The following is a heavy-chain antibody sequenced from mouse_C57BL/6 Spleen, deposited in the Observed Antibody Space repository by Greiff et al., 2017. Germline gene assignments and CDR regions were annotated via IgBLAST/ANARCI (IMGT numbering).Heavy chain of an antibody. CDR1: GYTFTDYY. Sequence: QVQLKQSGPELVKPGASVKISCKASGYTFTDYYINWVKQRPGQGLEWIGWIFPGSGSTYYNEKFKGKATLTVDKSSSTAYMLLSSLTSEDSAVYFCARSDGSSSPWFAYWGQGTLVTVSA. CDR3: ARSDGSSSPWFAY. J-gene: IGHJ3*01. V-gene: IGHV1-75*01. D-gene: IGHD1-1*01. CDR2: IFPGSGST.